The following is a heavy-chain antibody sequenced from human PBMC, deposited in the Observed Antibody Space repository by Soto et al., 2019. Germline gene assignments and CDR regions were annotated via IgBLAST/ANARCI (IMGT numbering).Heavy chain of an antibody. CDR3: ARDKSGYGGAVTTIPAYCYCMDV. J-gene: IGHJ6*03. Sequence: VQLVESGGGLVKPGGSLRLSCAASGFTFSSYSMNWVRQAPGKGLEWVSSISSRGSYIYYADSVKGRFTISRDNAKNSLKLQMNSLIAEDKAVYYCARDKSGYGGAVTTIPAYCYCMDVWGKGTPVTGSS. V-gene: IGHV3-21*01. D-gene: IGHD5-12*01. CDR1: GFTFSSYS. CDR2: ISSRGSYI.